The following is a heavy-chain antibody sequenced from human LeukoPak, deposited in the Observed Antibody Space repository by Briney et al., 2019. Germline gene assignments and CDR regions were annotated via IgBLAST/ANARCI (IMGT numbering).Heavy chain of an antibody. D-gene: IGHD3-22*01. CDR1: GGTFSSYA. CDR3: ARDEGYYYDSSGYSEGSIFDY. V-gene: IGHV1-69*05. Sequence: SVKVSCKASGGTFSSYAISWVRQAPGQGLEWMGGIIPIFGTANYAQKFQGRVTITTDESASTAYMELSSLRSEDTAVYYCARDEGYYYDSSGYSEGSIFDYWGQGTLVTVSS. J-gene: IGHJ4*02. CDR2: IIPIFGTA.